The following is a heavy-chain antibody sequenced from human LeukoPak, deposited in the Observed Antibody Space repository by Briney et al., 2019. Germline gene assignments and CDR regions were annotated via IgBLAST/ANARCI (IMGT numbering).Heavy chain of an antibody. CDR3: AKGDGGNSDPFDY. D-gene: IGHD4-23*01. CDR2: IYYSGST. V-gene: IGHV4-59*01. J-gene: IGHJ4*02. Sequence: SETLSLTCTVSGGSISSYYWSWIRQPPGKGLEWIGYIYYSGSTNYNPSLKSRVTISVDTSKNQFSLKLSSVTAADTAVYYRAKGDGGNSDPFDYWGQGTLVTVSS. CDR1: GGSISSYY.